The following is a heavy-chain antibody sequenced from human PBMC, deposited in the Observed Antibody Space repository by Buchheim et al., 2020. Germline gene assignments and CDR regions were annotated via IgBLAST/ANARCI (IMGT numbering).Heavy chain of an antibody. J-gene: IGHJ4*02. V-gene: IGHV3-30-3*01. CDR1: GFTFSSYA. CDR3: ARAAITFGGVIVAPPYFDY. Sequence: QVQLVESGGGVVQPGRSLRLSCAASGFTFSSYAMHWVRQAPGKGLEWVAVISYDGSNKYYADSVKGRFTISRDNSKNTLYRQMNSLRAEDTAVYYCARAAITFGGVIVAPPYFDYWGQGTL. D-gene: IGHD3-16*02. CDR2: ISYDGSNK.